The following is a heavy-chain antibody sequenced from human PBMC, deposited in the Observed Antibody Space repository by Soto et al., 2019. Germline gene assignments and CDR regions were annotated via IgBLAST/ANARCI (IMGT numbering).Heavy chain of an antibody. Sequence: QVQMLQSVAEVKKPGASVKLSCKASGYTFMNYYIHWVRQAPGQGLEWMGIINPNGYTSTLAQKFQGRLTVTSDTSTSTVYMELGSLSSEDTAVYYCARDLHGAFTTMVYWGQGSLVTVSS. CDR1: GYTFMNYY. CDR3: ARDLHGAFTTMVY. J-gene: IGHJ4*02. V-gene: IGHV1-46*01. CDR2: INPNGYTS. D-gene: IGHD5-18*01.